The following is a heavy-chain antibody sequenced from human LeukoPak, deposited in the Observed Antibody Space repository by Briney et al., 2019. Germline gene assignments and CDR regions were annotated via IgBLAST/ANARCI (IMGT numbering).Heavy chain of an antibody. D-gene: IGHD3-22*01. CDR2: SNGDGSSI. J-gene: IGHJ3*02. Sequence: GGSLRLSCAASGFTFSNYWLHWVHQAPGKGLVWVSRSNGDGSSINYADSVKGRFTISRDNAKNTLYLQMNGLRAEDTGVYYCTGPIVVSTNDAFDSWGQGTMVTVSS. V-gene: IGHV3-74*01. CDR1: GFTFSNYW. CDR3: TGPIVVSTNDAFDS.